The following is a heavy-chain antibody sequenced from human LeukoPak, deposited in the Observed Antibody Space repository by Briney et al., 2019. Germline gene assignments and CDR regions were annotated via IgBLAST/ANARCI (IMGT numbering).Heavy chain of an antibody. CDR3: VKGNPLDY. CDR2: IRYDGNIK. V-gene: IGHV3-30*02. D-gene: IGHD1-14*01. Sequence: WIRQPPGKGLEWVAFIRYDGNIKFYADSMKGRFTISRDNSKNTLYLHINSLRPEDTALYYCVKGNPLDYWGQGTLVIVSS. J-gene: IGHJ4*02.